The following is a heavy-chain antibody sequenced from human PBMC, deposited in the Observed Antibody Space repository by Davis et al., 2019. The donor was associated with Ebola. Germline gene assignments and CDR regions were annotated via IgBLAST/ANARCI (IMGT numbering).Heavy chain of an antibody. J-gene: IGHJ4*02. V-gene: IGHV3-74*01. CDR3: ARGKQYPGY. CDR1: GFTFSRYW. D-gene: IGHD2-2*01. CDR2: ISSDGGIT. Sequence: PGGSLRLSCAASGFTFSRYWMHWVRQAPGKGLVYVSRISSDGGITSYADSVKGRFTISRDNAKNSLFLQMNSLRAEDTAVYYCARGKQYPGYWGQGTLVTVSS.